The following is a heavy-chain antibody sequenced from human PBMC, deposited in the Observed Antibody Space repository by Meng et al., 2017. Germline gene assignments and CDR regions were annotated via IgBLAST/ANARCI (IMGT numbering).Heavy chain of an antibody. V-gene: IGHV1-69*01. D-gene: IGHD3-10*01. Sequence: QVQLVQAGAEVKKPWSSVKVSCKASGGTFRSYAISWVRPGPGQGLEWLGGILPIFGTANYAQKFQGRVTITADESTSTAYMELSRLRSEDTAVYYCASYSSVRGIAYWGQGTLVTVSS. CDR2: ILPIFGTA. J-gene: IGHJ4*02. CDR1: GGTFRSYA. CDR3: ASYSSVRGIAY.